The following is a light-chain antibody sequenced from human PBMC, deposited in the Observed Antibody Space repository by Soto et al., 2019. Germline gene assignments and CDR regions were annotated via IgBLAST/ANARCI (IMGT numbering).Light chain of an antibody. CDR3: QQYHSTPWT. CDR1: QSVLYRSSNKNY. CDR2: WAS. J-gene: IGKJ1*01. Sequence: DIVMTQSPDSLAVSLGERATINCKSSQSVLYRSSNKNYLAWYQQKPGQSPKLLIYWASTRESGVPDRFSGGGSQTDFTLTISSLQAEDVAVYYCQQYHSTPWTFGQGTKVEIK. V-gene: IGKV4-1*01.